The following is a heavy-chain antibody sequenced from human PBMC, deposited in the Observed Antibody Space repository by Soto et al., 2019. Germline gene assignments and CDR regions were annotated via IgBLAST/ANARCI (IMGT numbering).Heavy chain of an antibody. J-gene: IGHJ4*02. CDR3: AHSIAPVVVTAIPWGFDY. Sequence: SGPTLVNPTQTLTLTCTFSGFSLSTSGVGVGWIRQPPGKALEWLALIYWNDDKRYSPSLKSRLTITKDTSKNQVVLTMTNMDPVDTATYYCAHSIAPVVVTAIPWGFDYWGQGTLVTVSS. CDR2: IYWNDDK. V-gene: IGHV2-5*01. CDR1: GFSLSTSGVG. D-gene: IGHD2-21*02.